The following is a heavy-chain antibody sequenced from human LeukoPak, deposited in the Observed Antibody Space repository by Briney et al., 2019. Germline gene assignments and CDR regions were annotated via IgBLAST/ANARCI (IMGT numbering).Heavy chain of an antibody. CDR2: INHSGST. CDR1: GGSFSGYY. Sequence: SETLSLTCAVYGGSFSGYYWSWIRQPPGKGLEWIGEINHSGSTNYNPSLKSRVTISVDTFKNQFSLKLSSVTAADTAVYYCARVYYDSSGYYYGDYFDYWGQGTLVTVSS. V-gene: IGHV4-34*01. CDR3: ARVYYDSSGYYYGDYFDY. J-gene: IGHJ4*02. D-gene: IGHD3-22*01.